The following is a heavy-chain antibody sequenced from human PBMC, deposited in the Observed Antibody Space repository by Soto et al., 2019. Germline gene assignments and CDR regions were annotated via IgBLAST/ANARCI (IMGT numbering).Heavy chain of an antibody. CDR3: ASGGGLRYFDWLPH. D-gene: IGHD3-9*01. CDR2: IWYDGSNK. Sequence: GGSLRLSCAASGFTFSSYGMHWVRQAPGKGLEWVAVIWYDGSNKYYADSVKGRLTISRDNSKNTLYLQMNSLRAEDTAVYYCASGGGLRYFDWLPHWGQGTLVTVSS. V-gene: IGHV3-33*01. CDR1: GFTFSSYG. J-gene: IGHJ5*02.